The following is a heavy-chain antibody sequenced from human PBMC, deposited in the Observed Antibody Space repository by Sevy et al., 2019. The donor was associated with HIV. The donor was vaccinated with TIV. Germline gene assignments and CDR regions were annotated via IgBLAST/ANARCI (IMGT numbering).Heavy chain of an antibody. V-gene: IGHV3-21*06. Sequence: GGSLRLSCAASEFTFRDYTMNWVRQTPGKGLEWVSYISSGSSYIRYTDSVKGRFTNSRDNAENSLYLQMNSLRAEDMGVYYCARDRDYYGSGNYDHWGQGTLVTASS. CDR3: ARDRDYYGSGNYDH. J-gene: IGHJ4*02. CDR1: EFTFRDYT. CDR2: ISSGSSYI. D-gene: IGHD3-10*01.